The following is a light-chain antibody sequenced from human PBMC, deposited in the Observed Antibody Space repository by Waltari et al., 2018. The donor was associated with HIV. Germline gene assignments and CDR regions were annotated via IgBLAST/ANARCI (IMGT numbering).Light chain of an antibody. V-gene: IGLV3-19*01. J-gene: IGLJ1*01. CDR1: SLRSYY. Sequence: SSELTQDPAVSVALGQTVRITCQGDSLRSYYASWYQLQPGQAPMLVISGKNIRPSGIPDRFSGSSSGNTAALTITGAQAEDEAYYYCNTRDSSGNHYVFGNGTNVTFL. CDR3: NTRDSSGNHYV. CDR2: GKN.